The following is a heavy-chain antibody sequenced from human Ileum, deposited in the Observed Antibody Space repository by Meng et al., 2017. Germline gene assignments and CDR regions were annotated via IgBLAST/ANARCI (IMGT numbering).Heavy chain of an antibody. CDR3: AREFYVDTAMVIDS. V-gene: IGHV4-30-4*01. D-gene: IGHD5-18*01. J-gene: IGHJ4*02. CDR2: IYYSGST. CDR1: GGSISSGDYY. Sequence: QVQLQESGPGLVKPSQTLPLTCTVSGGSISSGDYYWSWIRQPPGKGLEWIGYIYYSGSTYYNPSLKSRLTISVDTSTNQFSLRLDSVTAADTAVYYCAREFYVDTAMVIDSWGPGALVTVSS.